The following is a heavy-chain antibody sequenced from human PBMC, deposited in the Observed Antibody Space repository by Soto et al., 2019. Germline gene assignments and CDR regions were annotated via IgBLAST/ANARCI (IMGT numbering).Heavy chain of an antibody. CDR1: GFTFDDYT. CDR3: AKGRYYDSSDPDKYYYYYGMDV. J-gene: IGHJ6*02. V-gene: IGHV3-43*01. D-gene: IGHD3-22*01. CDR2: ISWDGGST. Sequence: GGSLRLSCAASGFTFDDYTMHWVRQAPGKGLEWVSLISWDGGSTYYADSVKGRFTISRDNSKNSLYLQMNSLRTEDTALYYCAKGRYYDSSDPDKYYYYYGMDVWGQGTTVTVSS.